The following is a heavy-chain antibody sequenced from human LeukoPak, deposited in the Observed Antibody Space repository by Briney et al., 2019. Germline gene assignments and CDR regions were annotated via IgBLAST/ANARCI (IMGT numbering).Heavy chain of an antibody. CDR3: AGRDGYCSSTSCYADYYYGMDV. V-gene: IGHV5-51*01. CDR2: IYPGDSDT. Sequence: GESLKISCKGSGYSFTSYWIGWVRQMPGKGLEWMGIIYPGDSDTTYSPSFQGQVTISADKSISTAYLQWSSLKASDTAMYYCAGRDGYCSSTSCYADYYYGMDVWGQGTTVTVSS. CDR1: GYSFTSYW. J-gene: IGHJ6*02. D-gene: IGHD2-2*01.